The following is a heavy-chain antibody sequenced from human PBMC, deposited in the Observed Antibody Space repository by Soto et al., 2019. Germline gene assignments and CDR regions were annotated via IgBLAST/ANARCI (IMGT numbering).Heavy chain of an antibody. D-gene: IGHD5-18*01. CDR3: SRGILV. Sequence: QVQLQESGPGLVKPSQTLSLTCTVSGGSINSGGYCWSWIRQPPGKVLGWIGCIAYGGSTSYNPSLKRRFTISVDTSKNQFSMTLTSVTAADTAVYDCSRGILVWGQVALITVSS. CDR1: GGSINSGGYC. CDR2: IAYGGST. V-gene: IGHV4-31*03. J-gene: IGHJ4*02.